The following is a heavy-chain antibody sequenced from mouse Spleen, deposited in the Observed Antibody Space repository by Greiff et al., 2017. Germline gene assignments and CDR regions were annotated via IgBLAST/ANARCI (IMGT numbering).Heavy chain of an antibody. J-gene: IGHJ2*01. D-gene: IGHD2-12*01. CDR3: ARPRSYYSYDGGD. CDR1: GFTFSDYG. V-gene: IGHV5-17*01. CDR2: ISSGSSTI. Sequence: EVQLVESGGGLVKPGGSLKLSCAASGFTFSDYGMHWVRQAPEKGLEWVAYISSGSSTIYYADTVKGRFTISRDNAKNTLFLQMTSLRSEDTAMYYCARPRSYYSYDGGDWGQGTTLTVSS.